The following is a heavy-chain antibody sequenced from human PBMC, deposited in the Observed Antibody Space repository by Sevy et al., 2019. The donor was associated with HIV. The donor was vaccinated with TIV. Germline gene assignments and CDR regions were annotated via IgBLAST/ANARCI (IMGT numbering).Heavy chain of an antibody. CDR2: INWNSGSI. J-gene: IGHJ4*02. V-gene: IGHV3-9*01. CDR1: GYIFNEYA. Sequence: GGSLRLSCTGSGYIFNEYAMFWVRQAPGKGLEWVSGINWNSGSIGDADSVKGRFTISRDGAKKSLYLQMNSLRPEDTAFYYCAKGLTTGRPKGGFDSWGQGTLVTVSS. D-gene: IGHD2-8*02. CDR3: AKGLTTGRPKGGFDS.